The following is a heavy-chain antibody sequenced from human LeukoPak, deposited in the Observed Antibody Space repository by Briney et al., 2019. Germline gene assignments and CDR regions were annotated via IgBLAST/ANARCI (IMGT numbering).Heavy chain of an antibody. Sequence: AGSLTLSCAASGFTFSDHYMDWVRQAPGKGLEWVGRIKNKANSYTTEYAASVKGRFTVSREDSKNALYLQMNSLKTEDTAVYYCTREGRYCSSTSCYVCLDFWGQGTLVTVSS. CDR1: GFTFSDHY. D-gene: IGHD2-2*01. V-gene: IGHV3-72*01. CDR3: TREGRYCSSTSCYVCLDF. J-gene: IGHJ4*02. CDR2: IKNKANSYTT.